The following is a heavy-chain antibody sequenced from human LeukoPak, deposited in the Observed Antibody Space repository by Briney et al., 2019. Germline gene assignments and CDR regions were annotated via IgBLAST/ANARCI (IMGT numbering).Heavy chain of an antibody. CDR3: ARDEVVVASYGMDV. CDR1: GFKFIVFY. D-gene: IGHD2-15*01. J-gene: IGHJ6*02. Sequence: GASVNVSCKASGFKFIVFYIYCVRESPVQWIVVMGLFHPKSGRTNYARQFQGRVTMTRDTSISTVYMEVSGLTSDDMAVYYCARDEVVVASYGMDVWGQGTTVTVSS. CDR2: FHPKSGRT. V-gene: IGHV1-2*02.